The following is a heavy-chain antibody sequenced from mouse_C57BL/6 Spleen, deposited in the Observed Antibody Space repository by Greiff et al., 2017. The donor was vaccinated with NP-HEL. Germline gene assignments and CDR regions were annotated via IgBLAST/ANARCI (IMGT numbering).Heavy chain of an antibody. V-gene: IGHV5-12*01. J-gene: IGHJ4*01. CDR3: ARHGPPLYAMDY. CDR1: GFTFSDYY. Sequence: DVMLVESGGGLVQPGGSLKLSCAASGFTFSDYYMYWVRQTPEKRLEWVAYISNGGGSTYYPDTVKGRFTISSDNAKNTLYLQMSRLKSEDTAMYYCARHGPPLYAMDYWGQGTSVTVSS. CDR2: ISNGGGST.